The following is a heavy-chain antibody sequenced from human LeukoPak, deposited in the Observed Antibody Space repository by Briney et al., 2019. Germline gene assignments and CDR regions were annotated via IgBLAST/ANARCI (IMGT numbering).Heavy chain of an antibody. J-gene: IGHJ5*02. Sequence: ASVKVSCKASGYTFTGYYMHWVRQAPGQGLEWMGWINPNSGGTNYAQKFQGRVTMTRDTSISTAYMELSRLRSDDTAVYYCARAKDVSYYDFWSGYYLGDWFDPWGQGTLVTVSS. V-gene: IGHV1-2*02. CDR3: ARAKDVSYYDFWSGYYLGDWFDP. D-gene: IGHD3-3*01. CDR1: GYTFTGYY. CDR2: INPNSGGT.